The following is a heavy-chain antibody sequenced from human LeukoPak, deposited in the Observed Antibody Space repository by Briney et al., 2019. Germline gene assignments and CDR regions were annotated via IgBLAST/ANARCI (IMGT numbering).Heavy chain of an antibody. D-gene: IGHD1-26*01. CDR1: GGSIRSSNYY. J-gene: IGHJ4*02. V-gene: IGHV4-39*01. Sequence: SETLSLTCTVSGGSIRSSNYYWGWIRQPPGKGLEWIGTIYYSGNTYYNPSLKSRVTISVDTSKNQFSLKLSSVTVADTAVYYCARAGTVGATVDYWGQGTLVTVSS. CDR2: IYYSGNT. CDR3: ARAGTVGATVDY.